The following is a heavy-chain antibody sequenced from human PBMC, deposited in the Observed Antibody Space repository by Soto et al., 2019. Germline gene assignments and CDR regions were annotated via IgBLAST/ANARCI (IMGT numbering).Heavy chain of an antibody. CDR3: ARAPGIAAPNNWFDP. J-gene: IGHJ5*02. CDR1: XXXXTSYX. D-gene: IGHD6-13*01. V-gene: IGHV7-4-1*01. Sequence: QVQLVQSGXXLKKPGAXVKVSCKASXXXXTSYXXXWVRQAPGQGLEWMGWINTNTGNPTYAQGFTGRFVFSLDTSVSTAYLQICSLKAEDTAVYYCARAPGIAAPNNWFDPWGQGTLVTVSS. CDR2: INTNTGNP.